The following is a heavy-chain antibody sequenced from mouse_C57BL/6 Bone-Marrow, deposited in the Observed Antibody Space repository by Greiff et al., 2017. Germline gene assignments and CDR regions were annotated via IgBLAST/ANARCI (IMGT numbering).Heavy chain of an antibody. CDR3: ARLDYYAMDD. J-gene: IGHJ4*01. CDR2: ISDGGSYT. Sequence: EVKLMESGGGLVKPGGSLKLSCAASGFTFSSYAMSWVRQTPEKRLEWVATISDGGSYTYYPDNVKGRFTISRDNAKNTLYLQRSHLTSEDTAMYYCARLDYYAMDDWGQGTSVTVSS. V-gene: IGHV5-4*03. CDR1: GFTFSSYA.